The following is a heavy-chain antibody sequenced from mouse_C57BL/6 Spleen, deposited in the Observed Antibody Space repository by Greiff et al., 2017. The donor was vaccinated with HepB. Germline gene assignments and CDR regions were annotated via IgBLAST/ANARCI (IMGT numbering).Heavy chain of an antibody. D-gene: IGHD2-4*01. CDR1: GYTFTSYW. CDR2: IDPNSGGT. J-gene: IGHJ4*01. V-gene: IGHV1-72*01. Sequence: VQLVESGAELVKPGASVKLSCKASGYTFTSYWMHWVKQRPGRGLEWIGRIDPNSGGTKYNEKFKSKATLTVDKPSSTAYMQLSSLTSEDSAVYYCARSQYYDYDRDAMDYWGQGTSVTVSS. CDR3: ARSQYYDYDRDAMDY.